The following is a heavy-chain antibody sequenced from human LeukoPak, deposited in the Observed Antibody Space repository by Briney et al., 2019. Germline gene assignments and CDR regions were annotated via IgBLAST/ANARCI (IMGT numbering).Heavy chain of an antibody. D-gene: IGHD6-13*01. CDR1: GFTFSSYS. CDR3: ARGPSSSWYSLLYGMDV. J-gene: IGHJ6*02. CDR2: ISSSSSYI. Sequence: GGSLRLSCAASGFTFSSYSMTWVRQAPGEGLEWVSSISSSSSYIYYADSVKGRFTISRDNAKNSLYLQMNSLRAEDTAVYYCARGPSSSWYSLLYGMDVWGQGTTVTVSS. V-gene: IGHV3-21*01.